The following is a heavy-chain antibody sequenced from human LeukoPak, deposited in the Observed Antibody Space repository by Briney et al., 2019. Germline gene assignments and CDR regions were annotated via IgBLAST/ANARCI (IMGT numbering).Heavy chain of an antibody. CDR2: INPNSGGT. J-gene: IGHJ4*02. Sequence: WASVKVSCKASGYTFTGYYMHWVRQAPGQGLEWMGWINPNSGGTNYAQKFQGRVTMTRDTSISTAYMELSRLRSDDTAVYYCARETRFRGLRGYSYGVDYWGQGTLVTVSS. D-gene: IGHD5-18*01. CDR1: GYTFTGYY. V-gene: IGHV1-2*02. CDR3: ARETRFRGLRGYSYGVDY.